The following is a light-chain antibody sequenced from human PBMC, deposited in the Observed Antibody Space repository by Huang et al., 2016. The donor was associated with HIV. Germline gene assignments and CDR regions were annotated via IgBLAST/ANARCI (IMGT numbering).Light chain of an antibody. CDR1: HSDGRTS. V-gene: IGKV3-20*01. CDR2: DAS. Sequence: EILLTQSPGTLSLSPGEKATLSCRASHSDGRTSLAWYQQQPGQAPTLLIYDASRRPSGIPDRFSGSGSGTDFTLSISRLEPEDFAVYYCQQYGSSPTTFGQGTKVEI. CDR3: QQYGSSPTT. J-gene: IGKJ1*01.